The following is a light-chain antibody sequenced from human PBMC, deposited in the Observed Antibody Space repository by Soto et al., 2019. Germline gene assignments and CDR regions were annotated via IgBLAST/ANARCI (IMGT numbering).Light chain of an antibody. CDR3: CSYAGSYTYV. J-gene: IGLJ1*01. CDR1: NSDVGGYNY. CDR2: DVS. V-gene: IGLV2-11*01. Sequence: QSALTQPRSVSGSPGQSVTISCTGTNSDVGGYNYVSWYQQRPGKAPKLMIYDVSKRPSGVPDRFSGSKSGNTASLTISGLQAEDEADYYCCSYAGSYTYVFGTGTKLTVL.